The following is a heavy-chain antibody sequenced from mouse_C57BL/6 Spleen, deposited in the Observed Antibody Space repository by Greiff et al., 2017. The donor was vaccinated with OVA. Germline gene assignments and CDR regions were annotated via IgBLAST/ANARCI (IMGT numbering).Heavy chain of an antibody. V-gene: IGHV1-69*01. D-gene: IGHD2-2*01. CDR1: GYTFTSYW. J-gene: IGHJ4*01. CDR3: ARSIGYDGNYYAMDY. CDR2: IDPSDSYT. Sequence: QVQLQQPGAELVMPGASVKLSCKASGYTFTSYWMHWVKQRPGQGLEWIGEIDPSDSYTNYNQKFKGKSTLPVDKSSSTAYMQLSSLTSEDSAVYYCARSIGYDGNYYAMDYWGQGTSVTVSS.